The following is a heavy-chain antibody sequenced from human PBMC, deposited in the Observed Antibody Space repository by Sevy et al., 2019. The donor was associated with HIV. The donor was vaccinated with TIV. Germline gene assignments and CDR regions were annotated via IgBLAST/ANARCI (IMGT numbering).Heavy chain of an antibody. J-gene: IGHJ5*02. CDR1: GFTFSTYS. CDR3: AREAYYYDSREENWFDP. Sequence: GGSLRLSCKASGFTFSTYSMHRVRQAPWKGLEWVSSISRTSTTTYYADSAKGRFTISRDNAKNSLYLQMNSLRDEDTAVYYCAREAYYYDSREENWFDPWGQGTLVTVSS. V-gene: IGHV3-48*02. D-gene: IGHD3-22*01. CDR2: ISRTSTTT.